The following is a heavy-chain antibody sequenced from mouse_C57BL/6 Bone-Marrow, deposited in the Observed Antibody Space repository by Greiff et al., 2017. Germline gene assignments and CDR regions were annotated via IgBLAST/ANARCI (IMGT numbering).Heavy chain of an antibody. CDR2: IDPSDSYT. Sequence: QVQLKQPGAELVMPGASVKLSCKASGYTFTSYWMHWVKQRPGQGLEWIGGIDPSDSYTNYNQKFKGKSTLTVDKSSSTAYMQLSSLTSEDSAVYYCAREAMDYWGQGTSVTVSS. CDR1: GYTFTSYW. CDR3: AREAMDY. V-gene: IGHV1-69*01. J-gene: IGHJ4*01.